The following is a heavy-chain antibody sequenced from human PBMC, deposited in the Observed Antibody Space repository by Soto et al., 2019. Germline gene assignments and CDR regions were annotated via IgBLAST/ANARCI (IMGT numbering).Heavy chain of an antibody. D-gene: IGHD3-16*02. J-gene: IGHJ6*02. CDR2: ISYDGSNK. Sequence: GGSLRLSCAASGFTFSSYAMHWVRQAPGKGLEWVAVISYDGSNKYYADSVKGRFTISRDNSKNTLYLQMNSLRAEDTAVYYCARDMGSYRYRSYYGMDVWGQRTTVTVSS. V-gene: IGHV3-30-3*01. CDR3: ARDMGSYRYRSYYGMDV. CDR1: GFTFSSYA.